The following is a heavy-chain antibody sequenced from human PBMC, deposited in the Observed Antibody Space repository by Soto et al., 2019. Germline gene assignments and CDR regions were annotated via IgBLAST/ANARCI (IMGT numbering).Heavy chain of an antibody. J-gene: IGHJ6*02. CDR2: IYSGGST. V-gene: IGHV3-53*04. CDR3: ARAGCVRGDNLANYYHRMDV. CDR1: GLDASRNH. D-gene: IGHD1-20*01. Sequence: EVQLVESGGGVVQPGGSLTLSCTASGLDASRNHMNWVRQAPGKGLEWVSIIYSGGSTKYADCVKGRFIISRHNSKNILYIKMNSLRAEDTAVYYCARAGCVRGDNLANYYHRMDVWGQGTTVTVSS.